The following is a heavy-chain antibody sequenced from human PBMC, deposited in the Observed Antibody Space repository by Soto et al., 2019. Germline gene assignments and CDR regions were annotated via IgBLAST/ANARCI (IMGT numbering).Heavy chain of an antibody. D-gene: IGHD3-10*01. J-gene: IGHJ6*02. Sequence: SETLSLTCSVSGASINSSRNYWGWIRQPPGKGLEWIGSFFYSGSTYFNPSLESRVTISVDTSKNQFSLRLGSLTAADTAVYYCARQAARVSIFGGYYYHGMDVWGQGTTVTVS. CDR1: GASINSSRNY. CDR2: FFYSGST. CDR3: ARQAARVSIFGGYYYHGMDV. V-gene: IGHV4-39*01.